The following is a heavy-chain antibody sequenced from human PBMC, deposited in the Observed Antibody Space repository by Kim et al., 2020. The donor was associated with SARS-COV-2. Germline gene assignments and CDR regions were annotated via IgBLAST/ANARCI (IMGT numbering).Heavy chain of an antibody. Sequence: SETLSLTCVVSGASISSSSCWSWVRQPPGKGLEWIGEVDHSGTTSYNVSLKSRVTISVDKSKNQFSLRLNSVSAADTAVYCCARGVSSAWTLRAWFDPWG. CDR3: ARGVSSAWTLRAWFDP. CDR1: GASISSSSC. J-gene: IGHJ5*02. D-gene: IGHD3-22*01. V-gene: IGHV4-4*01. CDR2: VDHSGTT.